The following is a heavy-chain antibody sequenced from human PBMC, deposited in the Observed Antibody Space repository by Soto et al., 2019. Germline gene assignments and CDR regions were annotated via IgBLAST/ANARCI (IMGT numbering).Heavy chain of an antibody. D-gene: IGHD1-1*01. CDR3: AKDLNWNGEKEAFDY. CDR2: ISGSGGST. CDR1: GFTFSSYA. Sequence: GSLRLSCAASGFTFSSYAMSWVRQAPGKGLEWVSAISGSGGSTYYADSVKGRFTISRDNSKNTLYLQMNSLRAEDTAVYYCAKDLNWNGEKEAFDYWGQGTLVTVSS. V-gene: IGHV3-23*01. J-gene: IGHJ4*02.